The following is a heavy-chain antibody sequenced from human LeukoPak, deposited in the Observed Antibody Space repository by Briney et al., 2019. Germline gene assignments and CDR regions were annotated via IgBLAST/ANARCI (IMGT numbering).Heavy chain of an antibody. CDR1: GFTFSSYW. CDR2: ITSDGSST. Sequence: GGSLRLSCVASGFTFSSYWMHWVRQGPGKGLEWVSRITSDGSSTIYADSVKGRFTISRDNAKSTVYLQMNSLRAEDTAVYFCARDRYYIFDYWGQGAPVTVSS. J-gene: IGHJ4*02. V-gene: IGHV3-74*01. CDR3: ARDRYYIFDY. D-gene: IGHD3-10*01.